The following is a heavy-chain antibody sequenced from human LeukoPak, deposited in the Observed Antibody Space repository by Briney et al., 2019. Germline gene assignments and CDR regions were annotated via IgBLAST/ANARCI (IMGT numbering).Heavy chain of an antibody. Sequence: PAGSLRLSCTASGFSIRNYDMNWVRQCPGKGLEWVSTISQSGGTTYYADSVKGRFTISRDNSKNTLYLQINSLRVEDTAVYYCATKRDTVTVFRTWYFDLWGRGTLVTVSS. CDR1: GFSIRNYD. J-gene: IGHJ2*01. CDR3: ATKRDTVTVFRTWYFDL. CDR2: ISQSGGTT. V-gene: IGHV3-23*01. D-gene: IGHD3-3*01.